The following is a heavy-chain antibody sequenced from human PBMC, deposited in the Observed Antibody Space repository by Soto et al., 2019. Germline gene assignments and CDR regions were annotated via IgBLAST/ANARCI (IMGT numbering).Heavy chain of an antibody. CDR2: IYYSGST. D-gene: IGHD6-6*01. CDR1: GGSISSSSYY. Sequence: PSETLSLTCTVSGGSISSSSYYWGWIRQPPGKGLEWIGSIYYSGSTYYNPSLKSRVTISVDTSKNQFSLKLSSVTAADTAVYYCAKQRGSSHDFDYWGQGTLVTVSS. J-gene: IGHJ4*02. V-gene: IGHV4-39*01. CDR3: AKQRGSSHDFDY.